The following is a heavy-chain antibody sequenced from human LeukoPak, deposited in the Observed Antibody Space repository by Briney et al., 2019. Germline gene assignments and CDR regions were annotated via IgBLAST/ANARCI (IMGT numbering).Heavy chain of an antibody. Sequence: GSSVKVSCKASVGTFSSYAISWVRQAPGQGLEWMGRIIPILGIANYAQEFQGRVTITADKSTSTAYMELSSLRSEDTAMYYCARESYSGNPYFDYWGQGTLVTVSS. J-gene: IGHJ4*02. CDR3: ARESYSGNPYFDY. CDR2: IIPILGIA. CDR1: VGTFSSYA. D-gene: IGHD4-23*01. V-gene: IGHV1-69*04.